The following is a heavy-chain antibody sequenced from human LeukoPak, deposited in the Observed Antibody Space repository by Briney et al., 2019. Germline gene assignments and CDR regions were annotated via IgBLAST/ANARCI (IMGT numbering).Heavy chain of an antibody. V-gene: IGHV3-30-3*02. CDR3: AKKGYSSGKTDAFDI. Sequence: GRSLRLSCEASGFTFTSYAIHWVRQAPGKGLEWVAVISSDGSNKYYADSVKGRFTISRDNSKNTLYLQMSRLRAEDTAIYYCAKKGYSSGKTDAFDIWGQGTMVTVSS. D-gene: IGHD6-19*01. CDR1: GFTFTSYA. J-gene: IGHJ3*02. CDR2: ISSDGSNK.